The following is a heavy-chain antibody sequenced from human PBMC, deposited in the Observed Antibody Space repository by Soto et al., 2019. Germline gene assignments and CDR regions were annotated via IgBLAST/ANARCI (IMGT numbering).Heavy chain of an antibody. Sequence: SVGSLRLSCAASGFTFSSYAMSWVRQAPGEGLEWVSAISGSGGSTYYADSVKGRFTISRDNSKNTLYLQMNSLRAEDPAVYYCAKDSGRDYFDYWGQGTLVTVSS. D-gene: IGHD6-25*01. CDR3: AKDSGRDYFDY. CDR2: ISGSGGST. V-gene: IGHV3-23*01. J-gene: IGHJ4*02. CDR1: GFTFSSYA.